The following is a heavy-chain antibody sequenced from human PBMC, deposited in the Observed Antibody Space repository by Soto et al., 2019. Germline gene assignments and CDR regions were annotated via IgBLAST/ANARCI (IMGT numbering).Heavy chain of an antibody. V-gene: IGHV1-18*01. CDR3: ARAHCTTTNCYAYAGDLQH. J-gene: IGHJ1*01. Sequence: GASVKVSCKASGYTFTSYGLRWVRQAPGQGLEWMGWITTDNGNTNYAQKLQGRVTMTTDTSTSTAYMELRGLRSDDTAMYYCARAHCTTTNCYAYAGDLQHWGQGTLVTVSS. D-gene: IGHD2-2*01. CDR2: ITTDNGNT. CDR1: GYTFTSYG.